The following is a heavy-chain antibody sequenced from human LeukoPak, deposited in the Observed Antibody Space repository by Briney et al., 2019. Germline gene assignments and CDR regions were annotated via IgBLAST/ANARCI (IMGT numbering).Heavy chain of an antibody. V-gene: IGHV4-34*01. CDR2: INHSGST. D-gene: IGHD3-10*01. CDR3: ARTYYGSGSSHFDY. J-gene: IGHJ4*02. CDR1: GGSFSGYY. Sequence: SETLSLTCAVYGGSFSGYYWSWIRRPPGKGLEWIGEINHSGSTNYNPSLKSRVTISVDTSKNQFSLKLSSVTAADTAVYYCARTYYGSGSSHFDYWGQGTLVTVSS.